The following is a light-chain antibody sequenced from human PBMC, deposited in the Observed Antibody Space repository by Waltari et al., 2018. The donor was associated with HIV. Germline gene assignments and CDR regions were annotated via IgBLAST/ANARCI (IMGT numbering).Light chain of an antibody. CDR3: GTWDSSLSAGV. Sequence: QSVLTQPPSVSAAPGQKFTISCSGSSPNIGNNYVSWYQQLPGTAPKLLIYDNNKRPSGIPDRFSGSKSGTSATLGITGLQTGDEADYYCGTWDSSLSAGVFGGGTKLTVL. CDR1: SPNIGNNY. CDR2: DNN. J-gene: IGLJ3*02. V-gene: IGLV1-51*01.